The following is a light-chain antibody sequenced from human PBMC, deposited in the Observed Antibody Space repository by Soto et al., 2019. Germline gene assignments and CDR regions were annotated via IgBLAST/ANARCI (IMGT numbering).Light chain of an antibody. CDR3: QQYHYWPIT. V-gene: IGKV3D-15*01. CDR2: GAS. J-gene: IGKJ5*01. Sequence: EIVMTQSPATLSVSPGEGATLACRASQSVSSKLAWYQQKPGQAPRGLIYGASTWGTGVPPRFTGSGSGTEFTLTISSLQSEDFAIYLCQQYHYWPITFGQGTRLEIK. CDR1: QSVSSK.